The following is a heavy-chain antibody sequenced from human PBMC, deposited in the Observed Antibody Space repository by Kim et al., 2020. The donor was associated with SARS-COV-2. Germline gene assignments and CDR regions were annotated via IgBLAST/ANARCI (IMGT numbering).Heavy chain of an antibody. Sequence: GGSLRLSCAASGFTFTDNYMSWIRQAPGKGLEWVSYINSRSSHTHYADSVKGRFTISRDNGENSLYLQMNSLRAEDTAVYYCVKGRDGYNYGDAFDFWGQGTLVTVSS. D-gene: IGHD1-1*01. CDR3: VKGRDGYNYGDAFDF. CDR2: INSRSSHT. V-gene: IGHV3-11*06. CDR1: GFTFTDNY. J-gene: IGHJ3*01.